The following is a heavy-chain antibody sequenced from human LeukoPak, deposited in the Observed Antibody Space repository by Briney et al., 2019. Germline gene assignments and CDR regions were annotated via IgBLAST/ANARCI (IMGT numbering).Heavy chain of an antibody. CDR1: GFTFSRYA. CDR2: ISYDANIGSNN. J-gene: IGHJ4*02. V-gene: IGHV3-30-3*01. Sequence: RAGGSLRLSCATSGFTFSRYAMHWVRQAPGKGLEWVALISYDANIGSNNYYADSVKGRFTISRDNSKNTLYLQMNSLRAEDTAVYYCARDGGYDFWSGYYQDYWGQGTLVTVSS. D-gene: IGHD3-3*01. CDR3: ARDGGYDFWSGYYQDY.